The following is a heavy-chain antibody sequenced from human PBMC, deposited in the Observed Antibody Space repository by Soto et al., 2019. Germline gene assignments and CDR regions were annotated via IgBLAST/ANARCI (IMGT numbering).Heavy chain of an antibody. V-gene: IGHV3-30-3*01. Sequence: LRLSCAASGFTFSSYAMHWVRQAPGKGLEWVAVISYDGSNKYYADSVKGRFTISRDNSKNTLYLQMNSLRAEDTAVYYCARDQATYSSSSYGMDVWGQGTTVTVSS. CDR3: ARDQATYSSSSYGMDV. J-gene: IGHJ6*02. CDR2: ISYDGSNK. CDR1: GFTFSSYA. D-gene: IGHD6-6*01.